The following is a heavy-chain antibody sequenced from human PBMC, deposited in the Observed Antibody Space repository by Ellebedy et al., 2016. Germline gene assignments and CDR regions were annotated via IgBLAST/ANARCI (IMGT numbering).Heavy chain of an antibody. CDR1: GFSLSTSGVV. D-gene: IGHD4-17*01. CDR3: AHRTTVTADDY. J-gene: IGHJ4*02. CDR2: IYGNDDK. Sequence: SGPTLVKPTQTLTLTCTFSGFSLSTSGVVVGWIRQPPGKALEWLAFIYGNDDKRYRPYLKSRLTITKDTSKNEVVLTLTNMDPVDTATYYCAHRTTVTADDYWGQGTLVTVSS. V-gene: IGHV2-5*01.